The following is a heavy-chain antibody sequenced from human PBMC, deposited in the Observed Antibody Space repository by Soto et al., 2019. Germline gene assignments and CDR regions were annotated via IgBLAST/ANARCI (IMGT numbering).Heavy chain of an antibody. CDR3: IYCYHSATHFHVDY. Sequence: GGSLRLSCAASGFTFTNAWIHWVRQAPGKGLEWVGRIKSRTDGGTTDLAAPVKGRFTLSRDDSKDTVYLQMNSLKSEDSAVYYCIYCYHSATHFHVDYWGQGTLVTVSS. CDR2: IKSRTDGGTT. D-gene: IGHD2-15*01. CDR1: GFTFTNAW. V-gene: IGHV3-15*01. J-gene: IGHJ4*02.